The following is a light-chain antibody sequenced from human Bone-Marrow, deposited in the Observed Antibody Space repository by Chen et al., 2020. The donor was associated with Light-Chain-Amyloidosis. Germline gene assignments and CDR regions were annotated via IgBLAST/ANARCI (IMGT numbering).Light chain of an antibody. CDR3: QQDDDTPPWT. Sequence: DIVMTQSPDSLAVSLGERATINCKSSQSVLYNSDNKDYLGWYQQKPGQPPKLLIYWASTRESGVPDRFRGRGSATDFAHTIRSRQAEDVAVDYCQQDDDTPPWTFGQGTTVEIK. CDR1: QSVLYNSDNKDY. V-gene: IGKV4-1*01. J-gene: IGKJ1*01. CDR2: WAS.